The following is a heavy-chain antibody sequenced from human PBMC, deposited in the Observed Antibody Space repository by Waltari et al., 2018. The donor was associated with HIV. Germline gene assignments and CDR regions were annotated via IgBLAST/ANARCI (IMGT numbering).Heavy chain of an antibody. V-gene: IGHV3-9*01. D-gene: IGHD2-15*01. CDR1: GFTFEHFA. CDR2: MNSDSRSI. CDR3: AKDVGFLTHPDSGADS. Sequence: DVHMVQFGGGLVQPGESLRLSCVGSGFTFEHFAMHWVRQGPGSGWQLGASMNSDSRSIADAASVKGRCTISRDNAKSSPYLQMNNLKPEDTALYFCAKDVGFLTHPDSGADSWGRGTLVTVTS. J-gene: IGHJ4*02.